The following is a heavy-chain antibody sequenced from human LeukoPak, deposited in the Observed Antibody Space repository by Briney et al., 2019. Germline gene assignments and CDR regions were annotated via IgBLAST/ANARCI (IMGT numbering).Heavy chain of an antibody. CDR1: GFTFDDYA. CDR3: AKDWSYSSSWYDY. D-gene: IGHD6-13*01. CDR2: ISWNSGSI. V-gene: IGHV3-9*01. Sequence: GRSLRLSCAASGFTFDDYAMPWVRQAPGKGPEWVSGISWNSGSIGYADSVKGRFTISRDNAKNSLYLQMNSLRAEDTALYYCAKDWSYSSSWYDYWDQGTLVTVSS. J-gene: IGHJ4*02.